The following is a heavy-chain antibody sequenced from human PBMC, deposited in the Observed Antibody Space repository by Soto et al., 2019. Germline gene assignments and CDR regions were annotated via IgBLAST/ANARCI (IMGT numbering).Heavy chain of an antibody. CDR2: IIAILGIA. D-gene: IGHD2-15*01. J-gene: IGHJ4*02. V-gene: IGHV1-69*02. Sequence: QVQLVQSGAEVKKPGSSVKVSCKASGGTFSSYTISCVRQAPGQGLEWMGRIIAILGIANYAQKFQGRVTITADKSTSTAYMELISLRSEDTAVYYCARSDCSGGSCYSGRFDYWGQGTLVTVSS. CDR3: ARSDCSGGSCYSGRFDY. CDR1: GGTFSSYT.